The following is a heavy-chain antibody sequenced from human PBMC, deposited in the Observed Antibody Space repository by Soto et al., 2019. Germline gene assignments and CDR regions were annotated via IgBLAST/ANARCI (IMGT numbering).Heavy chain of an antibody. CDR3: ARGDQCYSGGSCYSFDY. V-gene: IGHV4-31*03. CDR1: GGSISSGGYY. CDR2: IYYSGST. J-gene: IGHJ4*02. D-gene: IGHD2-15*01. Sequence: QVQLQESGPGLVKPSQTLSLTCTVSGGSISSGGYYWSWIRQHPGKGLEWIGYIYYSGSTYYNPSLKSRVTISVDTSKNQFSLKLSSVTAADTAVYYCARGDQCYSGGSCYSFDYWGQGTLVTVSS.